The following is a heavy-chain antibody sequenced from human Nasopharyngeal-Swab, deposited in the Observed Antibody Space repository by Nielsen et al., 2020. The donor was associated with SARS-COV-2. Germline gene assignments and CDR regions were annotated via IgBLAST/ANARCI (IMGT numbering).Heavy chain of an antibody. V-gene: IGHV6-1*01. Sequence: QTLSLTCAISWASVSSTRPGWNWLRQSPSRGLGCLGRTYYGSKRYTDYAVSVKSRITINADTSKNQFSLQLNSVNPEDTAVYYCARGYLKSGMDVWGQGTTVTVSS. CDR2: TYYGSKRYT. CDR3: ARGYLKSGMDV. J-gene: IGHJ6*02. CDR1: WASVSSTRPG. D-gene: IGHD1-1*01.